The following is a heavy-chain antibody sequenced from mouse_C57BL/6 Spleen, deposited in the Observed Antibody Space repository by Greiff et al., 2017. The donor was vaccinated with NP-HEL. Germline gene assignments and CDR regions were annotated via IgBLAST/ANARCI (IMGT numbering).Heavy chain of an antibody. CDR3: ARSGDITTVRY. J-gene: IGHJ2*01. D-gene: IGHD1-1*01. Sequence: QVQLKQSGPELVKPGASVKISCKASGYAFSSSWMNWVKQRPGKGLEWIGRIYPGDGDTNYNGKFKGKATLTADKSSSTAYMQLSSLTSEDSAVYFCARSGDITTVRYWGQGTTLTVSS. CDR1: GYAFSSSW. V-gene: IGHV1-82*01. CDR2: IYPGDGDT.